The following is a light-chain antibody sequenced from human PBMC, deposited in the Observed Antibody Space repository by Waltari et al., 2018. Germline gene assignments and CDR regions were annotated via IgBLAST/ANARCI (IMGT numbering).Light chain of an antibody. CDR1: QGISSY. J-gene: IGKJ5*01. Sequence: DIQLTQSPSFLSASVGDRVTITCRASQGISSYLAWYQQKPGKAPKLLIYAASTLPSGVPSRFSGSVSGTEFTLTISSLQPEDFATYYCQQLNSYPITFGQGTRLEIK. CDR2: AAS. V-gene: IGKV1-9*01. CDR3: QQLNSYPIT.